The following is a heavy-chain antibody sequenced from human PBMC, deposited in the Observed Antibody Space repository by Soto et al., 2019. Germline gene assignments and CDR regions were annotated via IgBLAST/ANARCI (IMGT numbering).Heavy chain of an antibody. V-gene: IGHV4-39*02. CDR1: GGSISSSSYY. CDR2: IYYSGST. CDR3: AREYSNSVEAFDF. Sequence: SETLSLTCSVSGGSISSSSYYWGWIRQPPGKGLEWIGSIYYSGSTYYNPSLKSRVTISVDTSKNQFSLSLNSVTAADTAVFYCAREYSNSVEAFDFWGRGTLVTVSS. D-gene: IGHD6-6*01. J-gene: IGHJ4*02.